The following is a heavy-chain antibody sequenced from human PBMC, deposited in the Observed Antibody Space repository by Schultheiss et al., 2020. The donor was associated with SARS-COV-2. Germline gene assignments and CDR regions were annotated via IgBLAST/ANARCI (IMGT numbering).Heavy chain of an antibody. CDR2: INHSGST. D-gene: IGHD6-13*01. CDR3: ARLVRSSWYYFDY. V-gene: IGHV4-34*01. Sequence: GSLRLSCAVYGGSFSGYYWSWIRQSPGKGLEWIGEINHSGSTNYNPSLKSRVTISVDTSKNQFSLKLSSVTAADTAVYYCARLVRSSWYYFDYWGQGTLVTVSS. J-gene: IGHJ4*02. CDR1: GGSFSGYY.